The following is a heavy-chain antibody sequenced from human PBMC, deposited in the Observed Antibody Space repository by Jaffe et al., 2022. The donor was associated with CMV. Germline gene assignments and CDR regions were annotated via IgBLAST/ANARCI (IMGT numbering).Heavy chain of an antibody. J-gene: IGHJ3*02. CDR1: GFTFSSYG. Sequence: QVQLVESGGGVVQPGRSLRLSCAASGFTFSSYGMHWVRQAPGKGLEWVAVIWYDGSNKYYADSVKGRFTISRDNSKNTLYLQMNSLRAEDTAVYYCARDTSSMVATEAEVAFDIWGQGTMVTVSS. V-gene: IGHV3-33*08. D-gene: IGHD5-12*01. CDR2: IWYDGSNK. CDR3: ARDTSSMVATEAEVAFDI.